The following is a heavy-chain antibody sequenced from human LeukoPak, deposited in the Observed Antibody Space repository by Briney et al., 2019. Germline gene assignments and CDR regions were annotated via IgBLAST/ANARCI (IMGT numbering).Heavy chain of an antibody. CDR3: ARDVGVNMI. V-gene: IGHV3-30-3*01. Sequence: GGSLRLSCAASGFTFSSYTMHWVRQAPGKGLEWVAVISVDGNIQYYADSVRGRFTISRDNSKNTLYLQVNSLRDDDTAVYYCARDVGVNMIWGRGTLVTVSS. J-gene: IGHJ4*02. D-gene: IGHD3-22*01. CDR1: GFTFSSYT. CDR2: ISVDGNIQ.